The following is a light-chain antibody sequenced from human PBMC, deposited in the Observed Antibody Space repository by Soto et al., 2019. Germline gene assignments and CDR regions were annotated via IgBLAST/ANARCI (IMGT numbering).Light chain of an antibody. CDR1: HDIGTF. V-gene: IGKV1-39*01. CDR3: QKNFSSPSIT. Sequence: DIQMTQSPSSMSASVGDSVTLTCRASHDIGTFLNWYQQRPGEAPKLLIFAASNLKSGVPFRFSGSGSGTEFTLTISSLQPEDFATYYCQKNFSSPSITFGKGTRLESK. CDR2: AAS. J-gene: IGKJ5*01.